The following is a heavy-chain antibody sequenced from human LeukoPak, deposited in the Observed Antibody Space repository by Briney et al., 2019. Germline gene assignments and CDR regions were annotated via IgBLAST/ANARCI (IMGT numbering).Heavy chain of an antibody. J-gene: IGHJ4*02. CDR2: MNPNSGNT. CDR3: ARDLTTRSRGLTDY. V-gene: IGHV1-8*01. Sequence: ASVKVSCKASGYTFTSYDINWVRQATGQGLEWMGWMNPNSGNTGYAQKFQGRVTMTTDTSTSTAYMELRSLRSDDTAAYYCARDLTTRSRGLTDYWGQGTLVTVSS. D-gene: IGHD6-19*01. CDR1: GYTFTSYD.